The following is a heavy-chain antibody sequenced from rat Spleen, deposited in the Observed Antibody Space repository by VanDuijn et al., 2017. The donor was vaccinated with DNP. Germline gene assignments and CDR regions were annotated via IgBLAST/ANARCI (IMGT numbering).Heavy chain of an antibody. D-gene: IGHD1-12*02. Sequence: EVQLVESGGGLVQPGKSLKLSCAASGFTFSNYGMAWVRRAPEKGLEWVASIVYDGSRTYYRDSVKGRFTISRDNAKSTLYLQMDSLRSEDTATYYCTAPDYDGTYYYPFAYWGQGTLVTVSS. CDR1: GFTFSNYG. V-gene: IGHV5S10*01. J-gene: IGHJ3*01. CDR2: IVYDGSRT. CDR3: TAPDYDGTYYYPFAY.